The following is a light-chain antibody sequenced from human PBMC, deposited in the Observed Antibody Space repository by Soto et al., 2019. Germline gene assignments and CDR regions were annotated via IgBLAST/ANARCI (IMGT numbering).Light chain of an antibody. CDR3: AACDDRPTAYV. Sequence: QSVLTQPPAASGTPGQRGTISCSGGIXNIGSNPVYWHQHLPGTAPKLLVYRNNQRPSGVPDRFSDSKSGTSAFLAISGLRSEDEADYYCAACDDRPTAYVSEPGSKVTVL. J-gene: IGLJ1*01. CDR2: RNN. V-gene: IGLV1-47*01. CDR1: IXNIGSNP.